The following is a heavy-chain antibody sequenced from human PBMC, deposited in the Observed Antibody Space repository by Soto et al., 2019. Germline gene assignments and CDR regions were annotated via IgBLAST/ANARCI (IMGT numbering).Heavy chain of an antibody. D-gene: IGHD4-4*01. V-gene: IGHV4-30-4*01. J-gene: IGHJ6*02. CDR2: IYYSGST. CDR1: GGSISSGDYY. Sequence: LSLTCTVSGGSISSGDYYWSWIRQPPGKGLEWIGYIYYSGSTYYNPSLKSRVTISVDTSKNQFSLKLSSVTAADTAVYYCARERSNYDYYYYYGMDVWGQGTTVTVSS. CDR3: ARERSNYDYYYYYGMDV.